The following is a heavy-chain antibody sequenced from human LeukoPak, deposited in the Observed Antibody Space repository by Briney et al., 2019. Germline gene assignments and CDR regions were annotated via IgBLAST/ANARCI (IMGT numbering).Heavy chain of an antibody. CDR2: VHYSGSS. Sequence: PSETLSLTCSVSGGSISSGDYYWSWIRQSPGKGLEWIGYVHYSGSSNSNPSLKSRVTTSVDTSRNQFSLKLSSVTAADTAVYYCARGSTGQYDPWGQGILVTVSS. CDR1: GGSISSGDYY. V-gene: IGHV4-61*08. J-gene: IGHJ5*02. D-gene: IGHD1-14*01. CDR3: ARGSTGQYDP.